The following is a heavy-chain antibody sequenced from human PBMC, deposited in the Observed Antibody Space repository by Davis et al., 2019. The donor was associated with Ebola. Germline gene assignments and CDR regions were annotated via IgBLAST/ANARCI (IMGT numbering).Heavy chain of an antibody. V-gene: IGHV1-46*01. CDR2: INPSGGST. Sequence: ASVKVSCKASGYTFTSYYMHWVRQAPGQGLEWMGIINPSGGSTSYAQKFQGRVTITADKSTSTAYMELSSLRSEDTAVYYCARGYYDILTGYYPDAFDIWGQGTMVTVSS. D-gene: IGHD3-9*01. CDR1: GYTFTSYY. CDR3: ARGYYDILTGYYPDAFDI. J-gene: IGHJ3*02.